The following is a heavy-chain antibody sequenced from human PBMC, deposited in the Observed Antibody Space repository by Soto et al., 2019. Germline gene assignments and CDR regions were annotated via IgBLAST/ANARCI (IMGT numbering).Heavy chain of an antibody. J-gene: IGHJ6*02. CDR2: ISGKNGNT. V-gene: IGHV1-18*04. D-gene: IGHD2-15*01. Sequence: QVQLVQSGVEVKKPGASVKVSCKASGYTFISHGISWVRQAPGQGLEWMGWISGKNGNTNYAQKLQGRVTLTTDTSTSTAYMELRSRRSDDTDVYYCARVSSSIVVVPDYGMDVWGQGPTVTVSS. CDR1: GYTFISHG. CDR3: ARVSSSIVVVPDYGMDV.